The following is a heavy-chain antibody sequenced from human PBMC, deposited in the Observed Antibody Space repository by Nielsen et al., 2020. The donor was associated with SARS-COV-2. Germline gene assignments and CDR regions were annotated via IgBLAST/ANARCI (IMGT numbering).Heavy chain of an antibody. CDR2: IKTNGGIT. CDR1: GFTFSDYA. CDR3: AKDSWNHYYDF. J-gene: IGHJ4*02. V-gene: IGHV3-23*01. Sequence: GGSLRLSCAASGFTFSDYAMAWVRQAPGKGLEWVSVIKTNGGITYYADSVKGRCTISRDNSKNTLYLQMNSLRAEDTAVYYCAKDSWNHYYDFSGQGTLVTVSS. D-gene: IGHD1-14*01.